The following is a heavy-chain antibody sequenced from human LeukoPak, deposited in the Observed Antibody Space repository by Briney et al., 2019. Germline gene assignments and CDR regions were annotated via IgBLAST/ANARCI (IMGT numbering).Heavy chain of an antibody. CDR2: IYYSGST. J-gene: IGHJ4*02. CDR3: ARLKSRSSWYAPYFDY. CDR1: GGSISSYY. D-gene: IGHD6-13*01. Sequence: SETLSLTCTVSGGSISSYYWSWIRQPPGKGLEWIGYIYYSGSTNYNPSLKSRFTISVDTSKNQFSLKLSSVTAADTAVYYCARLKSRSSWYAPYFDYWGQGTLVTVSS. V-gene: IGHV4-59*12.